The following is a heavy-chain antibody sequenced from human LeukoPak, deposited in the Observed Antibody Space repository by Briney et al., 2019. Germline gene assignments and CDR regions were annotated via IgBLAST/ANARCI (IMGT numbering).Heavy chain of an antibody. CDR3: AREDYYDSGFDY. V-gene: IGHV4-39*02. J-gene: IGHJ4*02. Sequence: PSETLSLTCTVSGGSISSSSYYWGWIRQPPGKGLEWIGSIYYSGSTFYNPSLKSRVTTSVDTSKNQFSLKLSSVTAADTAVYYCAREDYYDSGFDYWGQGTLVTVSS. CDR2: IYYSGST. CDR1: GGSISSSSYY. D-gene: IGHD3-22*01.